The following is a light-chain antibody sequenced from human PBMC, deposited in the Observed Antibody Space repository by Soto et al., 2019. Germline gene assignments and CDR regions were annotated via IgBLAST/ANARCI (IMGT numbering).Light chain of an antibody. CDR3: QQSYSTPRT. CDR2: AAS. CDR1: QGIRND. J-gene: IGKJ1*01. V-gene: IGKV1-39*01. Sequence: DILLTQSPSSLSASVGDRVNITCRASQGIRNDLGWYQQIPGKAPKRLIHAASTLQSGVPSRFSGSGSGTAFTLTISSLQPEDFATYYCQQSYSTPRTFGQGTKVDIK.